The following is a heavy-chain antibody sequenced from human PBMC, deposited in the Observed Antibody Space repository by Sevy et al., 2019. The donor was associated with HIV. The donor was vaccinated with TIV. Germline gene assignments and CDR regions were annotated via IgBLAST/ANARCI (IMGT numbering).Heavy chain of an antibody. D-gene: IGHD3-22*01. CDR1: GYTFTSYG. Sequence: ASVKVSCKASGYTFTSYGISWVRQAPGQGLEWMGWISAYNGNTNYAQKLQGRVTMTTDTSTSTAYMELRSLRSDDTAVYYWARGTIYDSSGYYYAEDRTTSLMYYFDYWGQGTLVTVSS. CDR2: ISAYNGNT. J-gene: IGHJ4*02. V-gene: IGHV1-18*01. CDR3: ARGTIYDSSGYYYAEDRTTSLMYYFDY.